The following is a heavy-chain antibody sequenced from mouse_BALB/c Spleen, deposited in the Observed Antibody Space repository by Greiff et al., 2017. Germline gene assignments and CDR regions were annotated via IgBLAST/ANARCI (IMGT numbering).Heavy chain of an antibody. Sequence: VQLQQSGAELAKPGASVQMSCKASGYTFTSYWMHWVKQRPGQGLEWIGYINPSTGYTEYNQKFKDKATLTADKSSSTAYMQLSSLTSEDSAVYYCARSRGYYAMDYWGQGTSVTVSS. V-gene: IGHV1-7*01. CDR1: GYTFTSYW. CDR3: ARSRGYYAMDY. CDR2: INPSTGYT. J-gene: IGHJ4*01.